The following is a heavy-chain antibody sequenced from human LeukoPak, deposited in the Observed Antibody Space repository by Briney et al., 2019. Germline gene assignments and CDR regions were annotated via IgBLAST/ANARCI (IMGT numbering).Heavy chain of an antibody. Sequence: PSETLSLTCTVSGGSISSYYWTWIRQPPGKGPEWIGYINHRGSTNYNPSLESRVTISVDTPKNQFSLKLSSVTAADTAVYYCARDGSGLYYFDYWGQGTLVTVSS. CDR3: ARDGSGLYYFDY. V-gene: IGHV4-59*01. CDR2: INHRGST. D-gene: IGHD6-19*01. CDR1: GGSISSYY. J-gene: IGHJ4*02.